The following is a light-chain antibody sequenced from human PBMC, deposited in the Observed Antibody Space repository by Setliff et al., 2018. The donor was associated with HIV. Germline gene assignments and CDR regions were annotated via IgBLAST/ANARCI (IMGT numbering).Light chain of an antibody. V-gene: IGLV2-14*01. CDR2: DVS. Sequence: QSVLTQPASVSGSPGQSIIISCTGTSSDVGNYNYVSWYQQHPGKAPKLMIYDVSKRPSGVSNRFSGSKSGNTASLTISGLQAEDEADYYCSSYTGSSTFVFGTGTKVTVL. CDR3: SSYTGSSTFV. J-gene: IGLJ1*01. CDR1: SSDVGNYNY.